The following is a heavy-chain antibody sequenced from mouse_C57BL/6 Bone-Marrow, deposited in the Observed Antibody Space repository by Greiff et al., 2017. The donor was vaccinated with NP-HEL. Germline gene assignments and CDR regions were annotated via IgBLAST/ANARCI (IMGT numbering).Heavy chain of an antibody. J-gene: IGHJ3*01. V-gene: IGHV14-4*01. CDR2: IDPENGDT. CDR3: RGYYDLY. D-gene: IGHD2-4*01. CDR1: GFNIKDDY. Sequence: VQLQQSGAELVRPGASVKLSCTASGFNIKDDYMHWVKQRPEQGLEWIGWIDPENGDTEYASKFQGKATITADTSSNTAYLQLSSLTSEDTAVYYCRGYYDLYWGRGTLVTVSA.